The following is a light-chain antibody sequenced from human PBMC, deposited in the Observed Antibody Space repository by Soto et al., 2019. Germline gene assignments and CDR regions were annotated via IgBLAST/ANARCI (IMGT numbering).Light chain of an antibody. Sequence: RSWLPAATATLACVTSQSVSSSLAWYQQKPGQAPRLLIYDASSRGTGMPSRFSGSGSGTYFTLTISRLDPEDFATYYCQHTYSTPQWTFGQGTKVDIK. V-gene: IGKV3-11*01. CDR1: QSVSSS. CDR2: DAS. J-gene: IGKJ1*01. CDR3: QHTYSTPQWT.